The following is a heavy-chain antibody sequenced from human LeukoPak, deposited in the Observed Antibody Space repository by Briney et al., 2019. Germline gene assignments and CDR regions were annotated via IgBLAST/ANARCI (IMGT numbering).Heavy chain of an antibody. Sequence: ASVKASCKATGYTFNTYGISWVRQAPGQGLEWMGWISTFNGRTHYAQKFQTRVTMTTDTSTSTTYMELRSLTSDDTAVYYCARDYYETSGYSFDTFEIWGQGTMVTVSS. CDR3: ARDYYETSGYSFDTFEI. J-gene: IGHJ3*02. D-gene: IGHD3-22*01. CDR1: GYTFNTYG. CDR2: ISTFNGRT. V-gene: IGHV1-18*04.